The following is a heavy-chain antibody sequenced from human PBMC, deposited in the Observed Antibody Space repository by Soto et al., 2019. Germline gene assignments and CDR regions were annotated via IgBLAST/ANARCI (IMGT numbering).Heavy chain of an antibody. D-gene: IGHD3-16*01. Sequence: MQMVESGGGSVQPGGSLRLSCAASGFPFSHYWMHWVRQTPGKGLVWVSRINPAGTITNYADSVEGRFPISRDNADSALFLQMNSLSAEDTAIYYCTSDTFGLRDTWGQGTLVTVSS. CDR2: INPAGTIT. V-gene: IGHV3-74*01. CDR3: TSDTFGLRDT. J-gene: IGHJ5*02. CDR1: GFPFSHYW.